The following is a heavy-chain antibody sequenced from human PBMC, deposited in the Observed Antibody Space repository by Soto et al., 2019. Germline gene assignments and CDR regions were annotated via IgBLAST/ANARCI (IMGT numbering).Heavy chain of an antibody. CDR2: FSLSGTT. V-gene: IGHV4-4*07. D-gene: IGHD2-8*02. J-gene: IGHJ4*02. CDR3: ARGMTPPGAPAWYYFDS. Sequence: PSETLSLTCSVSGASIAGSSYRSWIRQPAGKGLEWIGRFSLSGTTNYSPSLRSRVTMSADVSKNQFSLRLTSVTAADTALYYCARGMTPPGAPAWYYFDSWGQGTLVTVSS. CDR1: GASIAGSSY.